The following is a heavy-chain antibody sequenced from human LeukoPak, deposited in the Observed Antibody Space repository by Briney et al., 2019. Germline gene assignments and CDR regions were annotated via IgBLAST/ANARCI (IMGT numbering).Heavy chain of an antibody. D-gene: IGHD3-10*01. V-gene: IGHV4-61*02. Sequence: SQTLSLTCTVSGGSISSGSYYWSWIRQPAGKGLEWIGRIYTSGSTNYNPSLKSRVTISVDTSKNQFSLKLSSVTAADTAVYYCARERLWFGELFTYYFDYWGQGTLVTVSS. J-gene: IGHJ4*02. CDR1: GGSISSGSYY. CDR2: IYTSGST. CDR3: ARERLWFGELFTYYFDY.